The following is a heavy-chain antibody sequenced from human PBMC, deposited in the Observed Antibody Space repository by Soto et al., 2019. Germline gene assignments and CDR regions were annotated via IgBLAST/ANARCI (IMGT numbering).Heavy chain of an antibody. CDR2: IYYSGST. CDR1: GGSISSGDYY. Sequence: SETLSLTCTVSGGSISSGDYYWSWIRQPPGKGLEWIGYIYYSGSTYYNPSLKSRVTISVDTSKNQFSLKLSSVTAADTAVYYCARGELRYFDWPNYYYYGMDVWGQGTAVTVSS. V-gene: IGHV4-30-4*01. D-gene: IGHD3-9*01. J-gene: IGHJ6*02. CDR3: ARGELRYFDWPNYYYYGMDV.